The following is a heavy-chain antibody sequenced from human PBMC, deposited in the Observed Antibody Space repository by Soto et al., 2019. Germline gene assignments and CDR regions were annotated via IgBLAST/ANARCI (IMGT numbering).Heavy chain of an antibody. Sequence: QVQQQESGPGLVKPSDTLSLICSVSGTYISEFSWSWIRQPAGKGLEWIGRLHINGVTQYNPSFKTRVTMSIDTSRNHFSLNLQSATAADTAVYYCERETGETWTYEAHWGQGTMVTVSS. CDR1: GTYISEFS. V-gene: IGHV4-4*07. J-gene: IGHJ1*01. D-gene: IGHD1-7*01. CDR2: LHINGVT. CDR3: ERETGETWTYEAH.